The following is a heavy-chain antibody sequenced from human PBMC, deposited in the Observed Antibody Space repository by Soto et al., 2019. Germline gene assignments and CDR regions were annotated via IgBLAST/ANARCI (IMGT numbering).Heavy chain of an antibody. V-gene: IGHV3-74*01. D-gene: IGHD2-21*02. CDR3: ARATAGWLLYAFDI. CDR1: GFTFSSYW. Sequence: EVQLVESGGGLVQPGGSLRLSCAASGFTFSSYWMHWVRQAPGKGLVWVSRINSDGSSTSYADSVKGRFTISRDNAKNTLYLQMNSLRAEDTAVYYCARATAGWLLYAFDIWGQGKMVTVSS. J-gene: IGHJ3*02. CDR2: INSDGSST.